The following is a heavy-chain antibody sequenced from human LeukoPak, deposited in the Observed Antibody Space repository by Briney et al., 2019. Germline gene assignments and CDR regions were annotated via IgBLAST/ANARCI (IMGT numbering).Heavy chain of an antibody. CDR1: GDSISSGDYY. J-gene: IGHJ4*02. CDR2: IYYSGST. Sequence: SVTLSLTCTVSGDSISSGDYYWSWIRQPPGKGLEWIGYIYYSGSTYYNPSIKSRVTISVDTSKNQFSLKLNSVTAADTAVYFCARGSMPDYWGQGTLVTVSS. V-gene: IGHV4-30-4*08. D-gene: IGHD2/OR15-2a*01. CDR3: ARGSMPDY.